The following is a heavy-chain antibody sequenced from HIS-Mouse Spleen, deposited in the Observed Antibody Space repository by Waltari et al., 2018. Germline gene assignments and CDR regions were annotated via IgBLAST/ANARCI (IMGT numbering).Heavy chain of an antibody. CDR1: GFTFSSYG. J-gene: IGHJ4*02. CDR3: AKDKHHAFDY. Sequence: QVQLVESGGGVVQPGRSLRRSCGASGFTFSSYGMHWVRQAPGKGLEWVAVISYDGSNKYYADSVKGRFTISRDNSKNTLYLQMNSLRAEDTAVYYCAKDKHHAFDYWGQGTLVTVSS. CDR2: ISYDGSNK. V-gene: IGHV3-30*18.